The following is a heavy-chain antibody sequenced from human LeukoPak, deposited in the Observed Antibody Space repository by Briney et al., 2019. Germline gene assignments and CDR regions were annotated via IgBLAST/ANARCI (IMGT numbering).Heavy chain of an antibody. V-gene: IGHV3-43*02. Sequence: GGSLRLSCVVSGLNFADYAMHWVRQPPGKGLEWVSLISADGGTTFSADSVKGRFTIARDNNKNSLNHQVSRLRSEDTAMYFCAKESGKFDYWGQGTLVAVST. CDR3: AKESGKFDY. J-gene: IGHJ4*02. CDR1: GLNFADYA. CDR2: ISADGGTT.